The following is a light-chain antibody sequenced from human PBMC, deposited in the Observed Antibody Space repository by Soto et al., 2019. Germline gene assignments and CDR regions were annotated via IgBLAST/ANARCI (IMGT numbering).Light chain of an antibody. Sequence: EIVLTQSPGTLSLSPGERATLSCRASKSLSSSQLAWYQQKPGQAPRLLIHDASSRATGISDRFTGSGSGTAFTVTIATLEPEDFEVYYCQQYGSSPRTFGLGTKVEI. CDR2: DAS. CDR1: KSLSSSQ. CDR3: QQYGSSPRT. V-gene: IGKV3-20*01. J-gene: IGKJ1*01.